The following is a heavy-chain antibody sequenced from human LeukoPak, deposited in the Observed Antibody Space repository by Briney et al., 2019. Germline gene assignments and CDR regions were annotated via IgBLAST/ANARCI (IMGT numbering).Heavy chain of an antibody. Sequence: GESLKISCKGSGFDFSSHSMHWIRQAPGKGLEWVSSISSSGSYKYYADSLKGRLTISRDNAGDSVFLLLQSLTVEDTAVYYCARGMIRGALWCVDFWGLGSLVTVSS. CDR1: GFDFSSHS. V-gene: IGHV3-21*01. CDR3: ARGMIRGALWCVDF. J-gene: IGHJ4*02. CDR2: ISSSGSYK. D-gene: IGHD4/OR15-4a*01.